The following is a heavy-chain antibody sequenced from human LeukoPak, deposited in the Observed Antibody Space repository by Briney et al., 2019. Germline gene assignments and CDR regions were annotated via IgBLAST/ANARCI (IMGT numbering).Heavy chain of an antibody. J-gene: IGHJ4*02. CDR3: AKEWTGSHFDY. D-gene: IGHD1-14*01. V-gene: IGHV1-69*05. CDR2: IIPIFGTA. Sequence: GASVKVFCKASGGTFSSYAISWLRQAPGQGLEWMGRIIPIFGTANYAQKFQGRVTITTDESTSTAYMELSSLRSEDTAVYYCAKEWTGSHFDYWGQGTLVTVSS. CDR1: GGTFSSYA.